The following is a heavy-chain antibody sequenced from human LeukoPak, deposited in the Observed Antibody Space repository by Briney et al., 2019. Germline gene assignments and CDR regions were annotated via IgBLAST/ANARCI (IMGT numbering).Heavy chain of an antibody. CDR2: IIPIFGTA. V-gene: IGHV1-69*13. J-gene: IGHJ4*02. CDR3: ARDGVGATPFDY. D-gene: IGHD1-26*01. Sequence: ASVKVSCKASGGTFSSYAISWVRQAPGQGLEWMGGIIPIFGTANYAQKFQGRVTITADESTSTAYMELSSLRSEDTAVYYCARDGVGATPFDYWGQGTLVTVSS. CDR1: GGTFSSYA.